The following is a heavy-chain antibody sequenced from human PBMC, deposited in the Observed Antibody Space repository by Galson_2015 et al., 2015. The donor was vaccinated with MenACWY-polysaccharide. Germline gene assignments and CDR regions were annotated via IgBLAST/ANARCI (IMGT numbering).Heavy chain of an antibody. CDR3: ARLSGYTYRSPYYSDY. CDR1: GFTFSSYA. D-gene: IGHD5-12*01. CDR2: RSGSGGST. J-gene: IGHJ4*02. V-gene: IGHV3-23*01. Sequence: SLRLSCAAAGFTFSSYAMSWVRQAPGKGLEWVSSRSGSGGSTYYGDSVKGRFTISRDNSKNTLYLQMNSLRAEDTAIYYCARLSGYTYRSPYYSDYWGQGTLVTVSS.